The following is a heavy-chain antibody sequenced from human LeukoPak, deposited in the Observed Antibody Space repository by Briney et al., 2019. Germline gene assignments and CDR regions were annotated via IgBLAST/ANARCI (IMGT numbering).Heavy chain of an antibody. V-gene: IGHV4-59*01. D-gene: IGHD3-10*01. CDR3: ARESYYYTSGSYHPDYYFDY. J-gene: IGHJ4*02. CDR1: GGSIRSYY. Sequence: PSETLSLTCIVSGGSIRSYYWNWIRQPPGKGLEWIAYIDYSGSTDYNPSLKSRVTISVDTSKNQSSLRLSSVTAADTAVYYCARESYYYTSGSYHPDYYFDYWGQGTLVTVSS. CDR2: IDYSGST.